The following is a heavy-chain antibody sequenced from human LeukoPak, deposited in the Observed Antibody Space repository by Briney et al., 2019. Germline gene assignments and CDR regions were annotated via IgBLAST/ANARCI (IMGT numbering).Heavy chain of an antibody. CDR1: GFSFHDFG. V-gene: IGHV3-9*01. Sequence: GRSLTLSCVASGFSFHDFGIHWVRHAPGKGLEWVSGISGNGDNIGYVDSVKGRFTMSRDNATNFVFLQMNSQRIEDTACYYCVRGTYGWQMGDYWGQGTLVIVSS. CDR2: ISGNGDNI. CDR3: VRGTYGWQMGDY. D-gene: IGHD6-19*01. J-gene: IGHJ4*02.